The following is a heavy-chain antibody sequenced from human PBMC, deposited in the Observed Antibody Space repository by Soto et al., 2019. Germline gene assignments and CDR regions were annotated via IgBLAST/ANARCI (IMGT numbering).Heavy chain of an antibody. Sequence: PGGSLRLSCVGSGFTFRSYLMSWVRQAPGKGLEWVANINQDGSEKYYVDSVKGRFTISRDNAKNSLYLQMNSLRAEDTAVYYCARDRLRAYYYDSSGDAFEIWGQGTMVTVSS. CDR3: ARDRLRAYYYDSSGDAFEI. J-gene: IGHJ3*02. V-gene: IGHV3-7*01. CDR1: GFTFRSYL. D-gene: IGHD3-22*01. CDR2: INQDGSEK.